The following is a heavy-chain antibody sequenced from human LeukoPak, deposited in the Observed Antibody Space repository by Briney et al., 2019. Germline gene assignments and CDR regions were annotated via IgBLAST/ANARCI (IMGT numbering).Heavy chain of an antibody. D-gene: IGHD5-24*01. Sequence: GGSLRLFCAASGFTFSGYAMSWVRQAPGKGLEWVSLVSGSGGGTYYADSVKGRSTIFRDNSKKTQYLQMNSLRGEDTAVYYCAKTGTEDGYNIYFDHWGQGTLVTVSS. J-gene: IGHJ4*02. CDR3: AKTGTEDGYNIYFDH. CDR2: VSGSGGGT. CDR1: GFTFSGYA. V-gene: IGHV3-23*01.